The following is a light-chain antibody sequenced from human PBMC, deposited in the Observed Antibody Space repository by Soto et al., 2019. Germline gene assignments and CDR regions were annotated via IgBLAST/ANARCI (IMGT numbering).Light chain of an antibody. V-gene: IGKV3-11*01. CDR2: DAS. J-gene: IGKJ1*01. CDR3: QQRSNWPT. CDR1: QSVSSY. Sequence: EIVLTQSPATLSLSPGERATLSCRASQSVSSYLAWYQQKPGQAPRLLIYDASNRATGIPGRFSGSGSGTDFTLTISRLEPEDFAVYYCQQRSNWPTFGQGTKVEIK.